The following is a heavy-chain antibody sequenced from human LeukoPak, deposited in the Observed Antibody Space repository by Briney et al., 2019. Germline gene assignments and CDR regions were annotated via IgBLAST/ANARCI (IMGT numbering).Heavy chain of an antibody. CDR2: ISSSSSTI. J-gene: IGHJ3*02. D-gene: IGHD3-22*01. CDR1: GFTFSSYS. CDR3: AREEGEHYYDTSGYYYVDAFDI. V-gene: IGHV3-48*01. Sequence: GGSLRLSCAASGFTFSSYSMNWVRQAPGKGLEWVSYISSSSSTISYADSVKGRFTISRDNAKNSLYLQMNSLRAEDTAVYYCAREEGEHYYDTSGYYYVDAFDIWGQGTMVTVSS.